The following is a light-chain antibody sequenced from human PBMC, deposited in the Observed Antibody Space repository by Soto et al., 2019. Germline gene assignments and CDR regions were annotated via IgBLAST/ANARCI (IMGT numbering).Light chain of an antibody. Sequence: QSVLTQSPSASGTPGQRVTISCSGSASTIGRNYVYWYQQLPGTAPKLLIYRNSQRPSGVPDRFSGSKSGTSASLAISGRRSEDEADYYCAAWDDNLSGLYVFGAGTKVTVL. CDR1: ASTIGRNY. V-gene: IGLV1-47*01. CDR2: RNS. J-gene: IGLJ1*01. CDR3: AAWDDNLSGLYV.